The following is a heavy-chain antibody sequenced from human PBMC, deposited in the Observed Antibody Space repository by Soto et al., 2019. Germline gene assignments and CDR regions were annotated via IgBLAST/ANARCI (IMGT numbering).Heavy chain of an antibody. CDR2: ISYDESNK. CDR1: GFTFNDYA. J-gene: IGHJ4*02. CDR3: EKLRLATYDFWRGCDS. D-gene: IGHD3-3*01. V-gene: IGHV3-30*18. Sequence: QVQLVESGGGVVQPGRSLKLSCLASGFTFNDYAMHWVRQAPGKGLEWVALISYDESNKNYADSVKGRFTISRDNSKNALYLQINSLRSEDTAVYYCEKLRLATYDFWRGCDSWGQGTLVTVSS.